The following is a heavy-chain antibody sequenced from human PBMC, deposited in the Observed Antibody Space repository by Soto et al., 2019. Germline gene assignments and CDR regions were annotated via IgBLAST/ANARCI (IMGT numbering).Heavy chain of an antibody. Sequence: PSETLSLTCTVSGGSISSCGYYWSWIRQHPGKGLEWIGYISNSGSTYYNPSLESRVTISVDTSKNQVSLKLSSVTAADTAVYYCARTYDDSGPNSGGYGFDIWGQGTMVTVSS. D-gene: IGHD3-22*01. CDR3: ARTYDDSGPNSGGYGFDI. CDR2: ISNSGST. CDR1: GGSISSCGYY. J-gene: IGHJ3*02. V-gene: IGHV4-61*08.